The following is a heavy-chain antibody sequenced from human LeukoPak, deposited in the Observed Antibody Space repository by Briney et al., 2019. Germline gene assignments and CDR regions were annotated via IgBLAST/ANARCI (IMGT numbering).Heavy chain of an antibody. Sequence: GGSLRLSCAASGFTFDSFSINWVRQAPGKGLEWVSVIYSGGSTYYADSVKGRFTISRDNSKNTLYLQMNSLRAEDTAVYYCARDGGDAFDIWGQGTMVTVSS. D-gene: IGHD3-16*01. CDR1: GFTFDSFS. CDR2: IYSGGST. J-gene: IGHJ3*02. V-gene: IGHV3-53*01. CDR3: ARDGGDAFDI.